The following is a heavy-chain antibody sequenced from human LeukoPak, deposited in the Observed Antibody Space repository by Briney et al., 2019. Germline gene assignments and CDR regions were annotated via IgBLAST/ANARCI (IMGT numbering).Heavy chain of an antibody. CDR2: ISSSSSYI. CDR3: ARSLGYCSSTSCPTTGMDV. CDR1: GFTFSSYS. D-gene: IGHD2-2*01. Sequence: GGSLRLSCAASGFTFSSYSMNWVRQAPGKGLEWVSSISSSSSYIYYADSVKGRFTISRDNAKNSLYLQMNSLRAEDTAVYYCARSLGYCSSTSCPTTGMDVWGQGTTVTVSS. V-gene: IGHV3-21*01. J-gene: IGHJ6*02.